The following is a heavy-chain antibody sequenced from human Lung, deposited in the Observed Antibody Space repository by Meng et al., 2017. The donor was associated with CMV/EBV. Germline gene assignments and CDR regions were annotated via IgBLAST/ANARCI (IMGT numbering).Heavy chain of an antibody. J-gene: IGHJ6*04. Sequence: SCAASGFTFSSYWMHWVRQAPGKGLVWVSRINSDGSSTSYADSVKGRFTISRDNAKNTLYLQMNSLRAEDTAVYYCARVWGDYDILTGYYYSYYYYGMDVWGKGTXVTGSS. V-gene: IGHV3-74*01. CDR3: ARVWGDYDILTGYYYSYYYYGMDV. CDR1: GFTFSSYW. D-gene: IGHD3-9*01. CDR2: INSDGSST.